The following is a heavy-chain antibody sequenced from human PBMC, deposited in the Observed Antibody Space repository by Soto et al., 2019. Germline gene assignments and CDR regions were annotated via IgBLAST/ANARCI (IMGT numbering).Heavy chain of an antibody. Sequence: SETLSLTCTVSGGSISSYYWSWIRQPPGKGLEWIGYIYYSGSTNYNPSLKSRVTISVDTSKNQFSLKLGSVTAADTAVYYCGRDDSSGWSYFGYWGQGTLVTSPQ. CDR3: GRDDSSGWSYFGY. J-gene: IGHJ4*02. V-gene: IGHV4-59*01. CDR1: GGSISSYY. CDR2: IYYSGST. D-gene: IGHD6-19*01.